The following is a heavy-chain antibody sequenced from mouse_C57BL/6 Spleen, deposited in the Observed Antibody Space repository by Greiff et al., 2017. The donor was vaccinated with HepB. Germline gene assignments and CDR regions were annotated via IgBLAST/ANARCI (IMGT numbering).Heavy chain of an antibody. CDR2: IDPSDSYT. CDR3: ARAKGFDYERGFAY. J-gene: IGHJ3*01. V-gene: IGHV1-50*01. CDR1: GYTFTSYW. D-gene: IGHD2-4*01. Sequence: QVQLQQPGAELVKPGASVKLSCKASGYTFTSYWMQWVKQRPGQGLEWIGEIDPSDSYTNYNQKFKGKATLTVDTSSSTAYMQLSSLTSEDSAVYYCARAKGFDYERGFAYWGQGTLVTVSA.